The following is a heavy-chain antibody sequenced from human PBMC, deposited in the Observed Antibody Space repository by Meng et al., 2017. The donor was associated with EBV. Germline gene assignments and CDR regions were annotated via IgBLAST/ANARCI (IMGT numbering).Heavy chain of an antibody. CDR2: LIPMSGAP. CDR3: ASESGRGFTPDY. D-gene: IGHD3-10*01. V-gene: IGHV1-69*01. J-gene: IGHJ4*02. Sequence: QVQLQQSGAEVKKPGSSGKVACRTSGGTFRSDAVSWVRQAPGQGLEWMGGLIPMSGAPHYAQKFQDRVTIIADESTSTHSMELNNLRSEDTAMYYCASESGRGFTPDYWGQGTLVTVSS. CDR1: GGTFRSDA.